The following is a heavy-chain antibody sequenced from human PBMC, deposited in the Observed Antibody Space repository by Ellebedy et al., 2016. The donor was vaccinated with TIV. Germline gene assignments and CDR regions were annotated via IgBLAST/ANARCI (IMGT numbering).Heavy chain of an antibody. D-gene: IGHD6-13*01. CDR3: ARVIKGSSGMDV. Sequence: ASVKVSCKASGYTFTAYYMHWVRQAPGQGLDGRGWFNPAIGVTKFAQKFQGRVTMTRDTSVNTAYMELSRLESDDTAVYYCARVIKGSSGMDVWGQGTTVTVS. V-gene: IGHV1-2*02. J-gene: IGHJ6*02. CDR1: GYTFTAYY. CDR2: FNPAIGVT.